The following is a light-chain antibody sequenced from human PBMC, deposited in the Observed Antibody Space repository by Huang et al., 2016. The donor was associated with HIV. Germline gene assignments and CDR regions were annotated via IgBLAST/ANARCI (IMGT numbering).Light chain of an antibody. CDR3: QQRSNWPPYT. J-gene: IGKJ2*01. CDR2: DAS. Sequence: EIVLTKSPATLSLSPWERATLACRASQRVSRYLAWYQQKPGQTPRLLIHDASNRATGIPDRFSGSGSGTDFTLTISSLEPEDFAVYYCQQRSNWPPYTFGQGTKLEIK. CDR1: QRVSRY. V-gene: IGKV3-11*01.